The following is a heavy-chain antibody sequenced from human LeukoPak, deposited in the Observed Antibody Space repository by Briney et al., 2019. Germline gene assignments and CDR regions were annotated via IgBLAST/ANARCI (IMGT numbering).Heavy chain of an antibody. V-gene: IGHV3-53*01. J-gene: IGHJ4*02. Sequence: GGSLRLSCAASGFTVSSNYMSWVRQAPGKGLEWVSVIYSGGSTYYADSVKGRFTISRDNSKNTLYLQMNSLRAEDTAVYYCARARPPFYFDYWGQETLVTVSS. CDR1: GFTVSSNY. CDR3: ARARPPFYFDY. CDR2: IYSGGST.